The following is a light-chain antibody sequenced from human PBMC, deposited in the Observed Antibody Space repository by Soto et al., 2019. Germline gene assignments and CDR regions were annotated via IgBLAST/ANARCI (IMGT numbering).Light chain of an antibody. Sequence: ELVMTQAPATLSVSPGEGATLSCRASQSVSNNLAWYRQKPGQAPRLLIYGASTRATDIPARLSGSGSGTEFTLTISSLQSEDFSVYYCQRYNNFWTFGQETKVEIK. CDR1: QSVSNN. CDR2: GAS. J-gene: IGKJ1*01. V-gene: IGKV3-15*01. CDR3: QRYNNFWT.